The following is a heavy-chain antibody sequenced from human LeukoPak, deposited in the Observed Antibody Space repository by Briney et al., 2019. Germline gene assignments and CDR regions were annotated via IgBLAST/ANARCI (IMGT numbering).Heavy chain of an antibody. Sequence: GGSLRLSCAASGFTFSNYAMHWVRQAPGKGLEWVAVISYDGSNKYYADSVKGRFTISRDNSKNTLYLQFNSLRAEDTAIYYCAKAPMEDSWYIHFDYWGQGTLVTVSS. V-gene: IGHV3-30-3*01. CDR3: AKAPMEDSWYIHFDY. CDR1: GFTFSNYA. CDR2: ISYDGSNK. D-gene: IGHD6-13*01. J-gene: IGHJ4*02.